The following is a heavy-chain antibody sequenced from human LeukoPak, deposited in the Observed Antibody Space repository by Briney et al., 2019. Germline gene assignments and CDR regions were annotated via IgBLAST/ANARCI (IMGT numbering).Heavy chain of an antibody. J-gene: IGHJ4*02. CDR1: GVSFSGYY. CDR2: INHSGST. D-gene: IGHD2-2*02. CDR3: ARGMQDIVVVPAAIGEFDY. Sequence: SETLSLTCAVYGVSFSGYYWSWIRQPPGKGLEWIGEINHSGSTNYNPSLKSRVTISVDTSKNQFSLKLSSVTAADTAVYYCARGMQDIVVVPAAIGEFDYWGQGTLVTVSS. V-gene: IGHV4-34*01.